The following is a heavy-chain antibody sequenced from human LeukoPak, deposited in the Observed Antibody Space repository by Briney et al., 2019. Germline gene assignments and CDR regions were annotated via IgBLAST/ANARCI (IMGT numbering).Heavy chain of an antibody. Sequence: ASVKVSCKASGYTFTSYGISWVRQAPGQGLEWMGWISAYNGNTNYAQKLQGRVTMTTDTSTSTVYMELRSLRSDDTAVYYCARDLKINKNAFDIWGQGTMVTVSS. J-gene: IGHJ3*02. CDR1: GYTFTSYG. V-gene: IGHV1-18*01. CDR3: ARDLKINKNAFDI. D-gene: IGHD1/OR15-1a*01. CDR2: ISAYNGNT.